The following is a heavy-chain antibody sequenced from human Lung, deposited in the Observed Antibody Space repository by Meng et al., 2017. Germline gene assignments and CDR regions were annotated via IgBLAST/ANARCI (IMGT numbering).Heavy chain of an antibody. D-gene: IGHD2-21*02. CDR2: MNPKSGGT. CDR1: GYSFTDYQ. CDR3: VRAWDSGDSFDSFPHY. Sequence: QVQLVQSGAEVKKPGASVKVSCKGSGYSFTDYQVHWVRQAPGQGLAWMGWMNPKSGGTNSGQRFQGWVTMTRDTSISTAYMELNRLKSDDTAIYYCVRAWDSGDSFDSFPHYWGQGTLVTVSS. J-gene: IGHJ4*02. V-gene: IGHV1-2*04.